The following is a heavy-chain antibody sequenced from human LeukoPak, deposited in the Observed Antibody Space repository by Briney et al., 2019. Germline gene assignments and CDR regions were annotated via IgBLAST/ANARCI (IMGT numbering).Heavy chain of an antibody. D-gene: IGHD5-12*01. CDR3: ARAGATFMNFPNYYFDY. CDR2: THYRSKWYN. J-gene: IGHJ4*02. V-gene: IGHV6-1*01. CDR1: GDSVSSNSAA. Sequence: SQTLSLTCAISGDSVSSNSAAWNWIRQSPSRGLEWLGRTHYRSKWYNDYAVSVKSRITINPDTSKNQFSLQLNSVTPEDTAVYYCARAGATFMNFPNYYFDYWGQGTLVTVSS.